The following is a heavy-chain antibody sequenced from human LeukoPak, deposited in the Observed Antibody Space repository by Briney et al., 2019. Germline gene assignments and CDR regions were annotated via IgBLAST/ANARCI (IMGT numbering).Heavy chain of an antibody. CDR1: GYTFTSYG. CDR2: ITTYNGDT. CDR3: ARVVVGSGSYFDY. V-gene: IGHV1-18*01. J-gene: IGHJ4*02. D-gene: IGHD3-10*01. Sequence: ASVKVSCKASGYTFTSYGISWVRQAPGQGLEWMGWITTYNGDTNYAQNLQGRVTMTTDTSTSTAYMELRSLRSDDTAVYYCARVVVGSGSYFDYWGQGTLVTVSS.